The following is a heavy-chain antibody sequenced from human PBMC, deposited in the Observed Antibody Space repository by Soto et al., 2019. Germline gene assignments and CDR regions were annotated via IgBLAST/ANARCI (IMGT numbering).Heavy chain of an antibody. J-gene: IGHJ5*02. Sequence: GGSLRLSCAASGFTFSSYAMSWVRQAPGKGLEWVSAISGSVGSTYYADSVKGRFTISRDNSKNTLYLQMNSLRAEDTAVYYCAKDVPRLYDYIWGSYRFNWFDPWGQGTLVTVSS. V-gene: IGHV3-23*01. D-gene: IGHD3-16*02. CDR3: AKDVPRLYDYIWGSYRFNWFDP. CDR1: GFTFSSYA. CDR2: ISGSVGST.